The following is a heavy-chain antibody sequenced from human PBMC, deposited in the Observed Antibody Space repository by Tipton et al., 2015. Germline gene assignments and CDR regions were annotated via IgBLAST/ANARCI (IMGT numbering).Heavy chain of an antibody. Sequence: TLSLTCTVSGGSFSDYYWSWIRQSPGEGLEWIGYIYYSGSTHYNPSLKRRVTISLDTSKNQFSLTLNSVTAADTAVYYCARDLEHGMDVWGQGTTVTVS. J-gene: IGHJ6*02. CDR2: IYYSGST. D-gene: IGHD5-24*01. CDR3: ARDLEHGMDV. V-gene: IGHV4-59*01. CDR1: GGSFSDYY.